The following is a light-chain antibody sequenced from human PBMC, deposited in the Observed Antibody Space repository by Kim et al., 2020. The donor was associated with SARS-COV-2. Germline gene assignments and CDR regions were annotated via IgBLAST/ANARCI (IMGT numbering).Light chain of an antibody. J-gene: IGKJ4*01. CDR2: AAS. CDR1: HSISNY. Sequence: DIQMTQSPSSLSASVGDRVTITCRASHSISNYLNWYQQKPGKAPKLLIYAASSLQSGVPSRFSGSGSGTYFTLSISSLQPEDFASYYCQQSYSTPLTFGGGTKVEIK. CDR3: QQSYSTPLT. V-gene: IGKV1-39*01.